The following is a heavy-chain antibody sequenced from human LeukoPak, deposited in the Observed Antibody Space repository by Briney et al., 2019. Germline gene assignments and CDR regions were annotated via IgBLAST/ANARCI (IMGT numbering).Heavy chain of an antibody. V-gene: IGHV3-73*01. CDR1: GFTFSSYS. CDR2: IRSKANSYAT. Sequence: GGSLRLSCAASGFTFSSYSMNWVRQASGKGLEWVGRIRSKANSYATAYAASVKGRFTISRDDSKNTAYLQMNSLKTEDTAVYYRTRESLGYSNYAFDYWGQGTLVTVSS. D-gene: IGHD4-11*01. CDR3: TRESLGYSNYAFDY. J-gene: IGHJ4*02.